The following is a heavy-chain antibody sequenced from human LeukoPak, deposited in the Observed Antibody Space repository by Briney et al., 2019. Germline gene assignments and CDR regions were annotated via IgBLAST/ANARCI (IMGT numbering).Heavy chain of an antibody. J-gene: IGHJ3*02. CDR3: AKHYYGSGNYRAFDI. V-gene: IGHV3-23*01. CDR1: GFTFTSYG. CDR2: ISGSGSST. D-gene: IGHD3-10*01. Sequence: PGGSLRLSCAASGFTFTSYGMTWVRQAPGKGLEWVSSISGSGSSTFYADSVKGRFTISRDNSKNTLYLQMTSLRAEDTALYYCAKHYYGSGNYRAFDIWGQGTMVAVSA.